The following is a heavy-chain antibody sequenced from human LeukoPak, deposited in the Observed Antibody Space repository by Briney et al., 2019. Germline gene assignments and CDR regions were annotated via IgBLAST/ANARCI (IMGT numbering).Heavy chain of an antibody. D-gene: IGHD2-15*01. CDR1: GGSTSSYY. Sequence: SETLSLTCTVSGGSTSSYYWSWIRQPPGKGLEWIGYIYYSGSTNYNPSLKSRVTISVDTSKNQFSLKLSSVTAADTAVYYCARRWFHDAFDIWGQGTMVTVSS. V-gene: IGHV4-59*08. CDR3: ARRWFHDAFDI. CDR2: IYYSGST. J-gene: IGHJ3*02.